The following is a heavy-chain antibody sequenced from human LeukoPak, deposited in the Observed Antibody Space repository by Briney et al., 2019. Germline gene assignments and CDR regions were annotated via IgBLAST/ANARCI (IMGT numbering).Heavy chain of an antibody. CDR3: ARDLSDNFLHHFDS. J-gene: IGHJ4*02. D-gene: IGHD1-1*01. V-gene: IGHV4-39*02. Sequence: SETLSLTCTVSGGSISSGSYYWSWIRQPAGKGLEWIGSIYYSGSTYYNPSLKSRVTISVDTSKNQFSLQLNSVTPEDTAVYYCARDLSDNFLHHFDSWGQGTPVTVSS. CDR1: GGSISSGSYY. CDR2: IYYSGST.